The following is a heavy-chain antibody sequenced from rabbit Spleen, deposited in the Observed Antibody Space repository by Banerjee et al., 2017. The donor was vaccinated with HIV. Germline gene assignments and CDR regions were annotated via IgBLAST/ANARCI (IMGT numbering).Heavy chain of an antibody. CDR1: GFTLSSYYM. CDR2: IDPVFGST. V-gene: IGHV1S45*01. J-gene: IGHJ4*01. Sequence: QEQLKESGGGLVQPGGSLKLSCKASGFTLSSYYMNWVRQAPGKGLEWIGYIDPVFGSTYYASWVNGRFTISKTSSTTVTLQMTSLTAADTATYFCTRDDGSGHYIDGYFNLWGPGTLVTVS. CDR3: TRDDGSGHYIDGYFNL. D-gene: IGHD1-1*01.